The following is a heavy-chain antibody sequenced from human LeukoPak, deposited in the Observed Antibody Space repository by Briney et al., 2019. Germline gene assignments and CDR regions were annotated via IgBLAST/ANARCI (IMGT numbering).Heavy chain of an antibody. CDR2: ISGSGGST. V-gene: IGHV3-23*01. Sequence: GGSLRLSCAASGFTFSSYAMSWVRQAPGKGLEWVSAISGSGGSTYYADSVKGRFTISRDNSKNTLYLQMNSLRAEDTAVYYCARALHDYGDYGVYYGMDVWGQGTTVTVSS. J-gene: IGHJ6*02. D-gene: IGHD4-17*01. CDR1: GFTFSSYA. CDR3: ARALHDYGDYGVYYGMDV.